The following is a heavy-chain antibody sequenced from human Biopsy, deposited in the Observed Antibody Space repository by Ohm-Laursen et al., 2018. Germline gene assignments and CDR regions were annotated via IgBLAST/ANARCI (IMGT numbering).Heavy chain of an antibody. V-gene: IGHV4-59*08. CDR3: ARHPTGFWFDP. CDR1: GGSIISYY. CDR2: VYNGGIT. J-gene: IGHJ5*02. Sequence: SQTLSLTCIVSGGSIISYYWTWIRQPPGKGLEWIGHVYNGGITNYNPSLKSRVTISVDTSKNQFSLNLSSVTGADTAVYYCARHPTGFWFDPWGQGTLVTVSS.